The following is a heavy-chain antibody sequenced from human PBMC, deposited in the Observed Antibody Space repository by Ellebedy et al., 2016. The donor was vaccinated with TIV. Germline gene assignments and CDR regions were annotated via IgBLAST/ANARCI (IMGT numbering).Heavy chain of an antibody. D-gene: IGHD1-26*01. CDR3: ARGGDEWELGD. J-gene: IGHJ4*02. CDR2: IYDSENT. Sequence: LRLXXAVSGYSISSNNWWGWIRQHPGKGLEWIGSIYDSENTHYNPSLKSRVTMSVDTSKNQFSLKLSSVTAVDTAVYYCARGGDEWELGDWGQGTLVTVSS. CDR1: GYSISSNNW. V-gene: IGHV4-28*03.